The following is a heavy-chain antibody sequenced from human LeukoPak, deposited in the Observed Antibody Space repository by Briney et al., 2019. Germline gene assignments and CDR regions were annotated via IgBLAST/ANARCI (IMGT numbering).Heavy chain of an antibody. V-gene: IGHV1-18*01. CDR3: ARILIVVVPDDVADY. J-gene: IGHJ4*02. D-gene: IGHD2-2*01. CDR1: GYTFTSYG. Sequence: ASVNVSCKASGYTFTSYGISWVRQAPGQGLEWMGWISAYNGNTNYAQKLQGRVTMTTDTSTSTAYMELRSLRSDDTAVYYCARILIVVVPDDVADYWGQGTLVTVSS. CDR2: ISAYNGNT.